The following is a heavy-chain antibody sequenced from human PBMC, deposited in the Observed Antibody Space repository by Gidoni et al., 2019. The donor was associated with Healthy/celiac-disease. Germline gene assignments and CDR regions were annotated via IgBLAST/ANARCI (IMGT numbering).Heavy chain of an antibody. CDR3: ARVYYDFWSGFDY. CDR2: IYSGGST. J-gene: IGHJ4*02. D-gene: IGHD3-3*01. Sequence: EVQLVESGGGLIKPGGSLRLSCAASGFTVSSNYLSWVRQAPGKGLEWVSVIYSGGSTYYADSVKGRFTISRDNSKNTLYLQMNSLRAEDTAVYYCARVYYDFWSGFDYWGQGTLVTVSS. V-gene: IGHV3-53*01. CDR1: GFTVSSNY.